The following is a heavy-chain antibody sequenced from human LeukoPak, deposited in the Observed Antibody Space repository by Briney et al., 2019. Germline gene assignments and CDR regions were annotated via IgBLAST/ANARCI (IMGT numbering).Heavy chain of an antibody. D-gene: IGHD6-13*01. J-gene: IGHJ6*03. Sequence: ASVKVSCKASGYTFTSYGINWVRQATGQGLEWMGWMNPNSGNTGYAQKFQGRVTMTRNTSISTAYMELSSLRSEDTAVYYCARGKAAAGTGYYYMDVWGKGTTVTVSS. CDR2: MNPNSGNT. V-gene: IGHV1-8*01. CDR3: ARGKAAAGTGYYYMDV. CDR1: GYTFTSYG.